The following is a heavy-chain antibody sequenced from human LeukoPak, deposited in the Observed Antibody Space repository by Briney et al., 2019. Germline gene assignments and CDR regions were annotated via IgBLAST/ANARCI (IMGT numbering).Heavy chain of an antibody. CDR1: GLIFGNYW. J-gene: IGHJ4*02. CDR3: ATDGFCSGGACFRKSDF. CDR2: ISQDGTEK. D-gene: IGHD2-15*01. Sequence: GGSLRLSCAASGLIFGNYWMTWVRQAPGKGLEWVASISQDGTEKFYVGSAEGRFTISRDNAKNSLYVQMNSLSAEDTALYFCATDGFCSGGACFRKSDFWGQGTLVTVSS. V-gene: IGHV3-7*01.